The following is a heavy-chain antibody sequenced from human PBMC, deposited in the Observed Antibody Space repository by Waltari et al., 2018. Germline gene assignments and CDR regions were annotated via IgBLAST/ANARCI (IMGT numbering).Heavy chain of an antibody. J-gene: IGHJ4*02. CDR1: GFTFSSYA. Sequence: EVQLLESGGGLVQPGGSLRLSCAASGFTFSSYAMSWVRQAPGKGLGWVSAIRGSGGSTYYADSVKGRFTISRDNSKNTLYLQMNSLRVEDTAVYYCAKSHSSSWHEGYWGQGTLVTVSS. CDR2: IRGSGGST. V-gene: IGHV3-23*01. D-gene: IGHD6-13*01. CDR3: AKSHSSSWHEGY.